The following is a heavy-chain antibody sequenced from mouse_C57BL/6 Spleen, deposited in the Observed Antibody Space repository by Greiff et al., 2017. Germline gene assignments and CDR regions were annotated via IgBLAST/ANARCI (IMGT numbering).Heavy chain of an antibody. CDR1: GFTFSDYG. CDR2: ISSGSSTI. J-gene: IGHJ1*03. CDR3: ARNYGSSFDV. V-gene: IGHV5-17*01. D-gene: IGHD1-1*01. Sequence: EVKLVESGGGLVKPGGSLKLSCAASGFTFSDYGMHWVRQAPEKGLEWVAYISSGSSTIYYADTVKGRFTISRDNAKNTLYLQMTSLRSEDTAMYYCARNYGSSFDVWGTWTTVTVSS.